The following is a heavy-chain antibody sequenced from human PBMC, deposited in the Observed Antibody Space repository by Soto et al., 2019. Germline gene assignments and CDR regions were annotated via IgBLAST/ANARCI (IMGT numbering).Heavy chain of an antibody. CDR3: ARLGDYYYMDV. D-gene: IGHD1-26*01. V-gene: IGHV3-74*01. Sequence: PGGSLRLSCAASGVNFSSYWMHWVRQAPGKGLVWVSRINSDGSSTSYADSVKGRFTISRDNAKNTLYLQMNSLRAEDTAVYYCARLGDYYYMDVWGKGTTVTVSS. CDR2: INSDGSST. J-gene: IGHJ6*03. CDR1: GVNFSSYW.